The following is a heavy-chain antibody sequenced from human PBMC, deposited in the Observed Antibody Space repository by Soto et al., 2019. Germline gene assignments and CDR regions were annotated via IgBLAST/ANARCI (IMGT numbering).Heavy chain of an antibody. Sequence: QVQLVESGGGVVQPGRSLRLSCAASGFTFSSYGMHWVRQAPGKGLEWVAVIWYDGSNKYYADSVKGRFTISRDNSKNTLYLQMNSLRAEDTDVYYCARDLFLWFWELLPVYGMDVWGQGTTVTVSS. J-gene: IGHJ6*02. V-gene: IGHV3-33*01. CDR1: GFTFSSYG. D-gene: IGHD3-10*01. CDR2: IWYDGSNK. CDR3: ARDLFLWFWELLPVYGMDV.